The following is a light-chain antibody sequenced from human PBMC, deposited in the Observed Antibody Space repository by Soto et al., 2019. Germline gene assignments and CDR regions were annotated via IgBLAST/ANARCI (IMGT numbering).Light chain of an antibody. CDR3: QQYSDWPRT. CDR1: ESVRTS. V-gene: IGKV3-15*01. Sequence: VLTQSPATLSVSPGERVTLSCRASESVRTSLAWYQHKPGRSPSLLMYGASNRATGVPDRFSGSGSGTDFTLTITSLQSVDLAIYYCQQYSDWPRTFGQGTKLEIK. CDR2: GAS. J-gene: IGKJ1*01.